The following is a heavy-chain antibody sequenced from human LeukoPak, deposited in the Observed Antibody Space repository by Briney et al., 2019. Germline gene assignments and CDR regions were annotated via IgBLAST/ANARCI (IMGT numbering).Heavy chain of an antibody. CDR1: GGSISSYF. D-gene: IGHD3-10*01. V-gene: IGHV4-59*01. CDR2: IYYSGST. Sequence: SETLSLTCTVSGGSISSYFWSWIRQPPGKGLEWIGYIYYSGSTNYNYNPSLKSRVTLSVDTSKNHFSLKLSSVTAADTAVYYCARAYNYGSGSYSAFPYWGQGTLVTVSS. J-gene: IGHJ4*02. CDR3: ARAYNYGSGSYSAFPY.